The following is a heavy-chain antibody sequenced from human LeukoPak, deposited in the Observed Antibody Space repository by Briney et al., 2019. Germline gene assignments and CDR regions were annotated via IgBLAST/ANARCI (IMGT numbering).Heavy chain of an antibody. CDR1: GFTFSNYW. Sequence: PGGSLRLSCAASGFTFSNYWMGWARQAPGKGLEWVANIKLDGGEKYYVDSVKGRFTISRDNSKNTLYLQMNSLRAEDTAVYYCANRGNYYDSSVGAFDIWGQGTMVTVSS. V-gene: IGHV3-7*02. CDR2: IKLDGGEK. D-gene: IGHD3-22*01. CDR3: ANRGNYYDSSVGAFDI. J-gene: IGHJ3*02.